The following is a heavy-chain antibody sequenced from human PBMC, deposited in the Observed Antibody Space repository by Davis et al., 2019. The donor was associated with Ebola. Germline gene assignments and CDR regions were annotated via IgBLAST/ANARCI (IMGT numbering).Heavy chain of an antibody. V-gene: IGHV4-38-2*02. D-gene: IGHD3-10*01. CDR2: IYHSGTR. J-gene: IGHJ4*02. Sequence: MPSETLSLTCTVSGYSISSGHNWGWIRQPPGKGLVWIGSIYHSGTRYYNPSLKSRVTISVDTSKNQFSLKLTSVTAADTAVYYCAREDYYGSGSSDYWGQGTLVTVSS. CDR3: AREDYYGSGSSDY. CDR1: GYSISSGHN.